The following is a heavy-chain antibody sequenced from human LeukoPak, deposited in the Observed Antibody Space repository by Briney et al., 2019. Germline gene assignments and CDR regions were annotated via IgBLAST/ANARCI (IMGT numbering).Heavy chain of an antibody. V-gene: IGHV3-66*01. CDR1: GFTVSSNY. J-gene: IGHJ4*02. CDR2: IYSGGST. CDR3: ARVRGAVPGIADH. D-gene: IGHD6-13*01. Sequence: GGSLRLSCAASGFTVSSNYMSWVRQAPGKGLEWVSVIYSGGSTYYADSVKGRFTISRDNSKNTLYLQMNSLRAEDTAVYYCARVRGAVPGIADHWGQGTLVTVSS.